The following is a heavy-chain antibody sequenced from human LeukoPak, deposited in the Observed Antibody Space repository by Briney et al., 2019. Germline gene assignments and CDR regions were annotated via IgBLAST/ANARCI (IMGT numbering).Heavy chain of an antibody. J-gene: IGHJ4*02. D-gene: IGHD5-18*01. CDR2: IYTSGST. Sequence: PSQTLSLTCTVSGGSISRGSYYWSGIRQPAWKGLEWIGRIYTSGSTNYNPSLKSRVTISVDTSKNQFSLKLSSVTPEDTAVYYCAREDTAMVTGGGFDYWGQGTLVTVSS. V-gene: IGHV4-61*02. CDR1: GGSISRGSYY. CDR3: AREDTAMVTGGGFDY.